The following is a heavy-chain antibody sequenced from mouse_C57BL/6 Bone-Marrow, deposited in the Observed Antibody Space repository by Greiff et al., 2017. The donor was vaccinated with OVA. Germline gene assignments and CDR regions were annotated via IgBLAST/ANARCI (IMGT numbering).Heavy chain of an antibody. CDR1: GYTFTSYG. V-gene: IGHV1-81*01. D-gene: IGHD4-1*01. CDR2: VYPRSGNT. J-gene: IGHJ3*01. CDR3: AREGPGTMFAY. Sequence: QVQLKQSGAELARPGASVKLSCKASGYTFTSYGISWVKQRTGQGLEWIGEVYPRSGNTYYNEKFKGKATLTADKSSSTAYMELRSLTSEDSAVYFCAREGPGTMFAYWGQGTLVTVSA.